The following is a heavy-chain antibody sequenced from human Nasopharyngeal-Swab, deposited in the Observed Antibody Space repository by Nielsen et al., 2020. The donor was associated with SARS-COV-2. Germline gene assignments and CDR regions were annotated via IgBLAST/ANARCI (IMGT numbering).Heavy chain of an antibody. Sequence: GGSLRLSCAASGFTFDDYPIHWVRQAPGRGLEWVSGISWDSGNIGYADSVKGRFTISRDNAKNSLYLQMNSLRAEDTALYYCVKDNLLRAFDLWGQGTMVTVSS. CDR3: VKDNLLRAFDL. V-gene: IGHV3-9*01. D-gene: IGHD2-15*01. CDR1: GFTFDDYP. J-gene: IGHJ3*01. CDR2: ISWDSGNI.